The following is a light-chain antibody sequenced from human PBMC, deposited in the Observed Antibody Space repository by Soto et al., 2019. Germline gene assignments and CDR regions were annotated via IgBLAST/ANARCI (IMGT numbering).Light chain of an antibody. J-gene: IGKJ2*01. CDR2: GAS. CDR3: QQYGSSPMYT. CDR1: QSFSTGY. V-gene: IGKV3-20*01. Sequence: EIVLTQSPGTLSLSPGERATLYCRASQSFSTGYVAWYQQKPGQAPRLLTYGASGRATGIPDRFSGSGSGTDFTLTISRLEPEDFAVYYCQQYGSSPMYTFGQGTTLEIK.